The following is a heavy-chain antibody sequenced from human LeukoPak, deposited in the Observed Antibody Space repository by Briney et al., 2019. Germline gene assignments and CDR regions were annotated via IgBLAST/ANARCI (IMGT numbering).Heavy chain of an antibody. CDR2: ISYDGSNK. Sequence: GGSLRLSCAASGFTFSSYAMHWVRQAPGKGLEWVAVISYDGSNKYYADSVKGRFTISRDNSKNTLYLQMNSLRAEDTAVYYCARDRNIVVVDNWFDPWGQGTLVTVSS. J-gene: IGHJ5*02. CDR3: ARDRNIVVVDNWFDP. CDR1: GFTFSSYA. D-gene: IGHD2-2*01. V-gene: IGHV3-30*04.